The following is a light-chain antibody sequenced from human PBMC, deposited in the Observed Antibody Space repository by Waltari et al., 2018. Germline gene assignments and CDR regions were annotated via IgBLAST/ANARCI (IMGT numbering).Light chain of an antibody. Sequence: QSALTQPASVSGSPGQSITISCPGTSSDVGSYNLVSWYQQHPGKAPKLMIYEGSKRPSGVSNRFSGSTSGNTASLTSSGLQAEDEADYYCCSYAGGSTYVFGTGTKVTVL. CDR3: CSYAGGSTYV. CDR2: EGS. J-gene: IGLJ1*01. V-gene: IGLV2-23*01. CDR1: SSDVGSYNL.